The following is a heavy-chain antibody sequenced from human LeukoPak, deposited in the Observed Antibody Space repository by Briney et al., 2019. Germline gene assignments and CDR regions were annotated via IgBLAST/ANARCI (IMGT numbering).Heavy chain of an antibody. D-gene: IGHD3-22*01. CDR1: GFTFSTYS. J-gene: IGHJ4*02. Sequence: GGSLRLSCAASGFTFSTYSMNWVRQAPGNGLEWVSSISSSSSYIYYADSVKGRFTISRDNAKNSLYLQMNSLRAEDTAVYYCASNYDSSNYYGFDYWGQGTRVTVSS. V-gene: IGHV3-21*01. CDR2: ISSSSSYI. CDR3: ASNYDSSNYYGFDY.